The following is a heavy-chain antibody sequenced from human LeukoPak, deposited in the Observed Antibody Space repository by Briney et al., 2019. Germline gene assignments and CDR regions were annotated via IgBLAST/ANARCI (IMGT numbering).Heavy chain of an antibody. V-gene: IGHV3-30*18. D-gene: IGHD6-13*01. J-gene: IGHJ6*03. Sequence: GGSLRLSCAASGFTFSNAWMSWVRQAPGKGLEWVAVISYDGSNKYYADSVKGRFTISRDNSKNTLYLQMNSLRAEDTAVYYCAKDNLGYSTDYYYMDVWGKGTTVTVSS. CDR1: GFTFSNAW. CDR2: ISYDGSNK. CDR3: AKDNLGYSTDYYYMDV.